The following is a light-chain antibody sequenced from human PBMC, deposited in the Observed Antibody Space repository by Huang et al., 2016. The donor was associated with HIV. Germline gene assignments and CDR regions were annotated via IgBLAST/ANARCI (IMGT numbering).Light chain of an antibody. V-gene: IGKV4-1*01. CDR2: WAS. CDR3: QQYYNPPLT. CDR1: QSVLYSSNNKNY. Sequence: DIVMTQSPDSLVVSLGERATINCMSSQSVLYSSNNKNYLGWYQQKPGKPPKLIIYWASTRESGVPDRFSGSGSGTDFTLTISSLQAEDVAVYYCQQYYNPPLTFGGGTKVEIK. J-gene: IGKJ4*01.